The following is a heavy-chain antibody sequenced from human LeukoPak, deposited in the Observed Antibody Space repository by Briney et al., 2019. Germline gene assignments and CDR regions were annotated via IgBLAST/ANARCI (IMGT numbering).Heavy chain of an antibody. CDR3: ARWYQLPLYYYYYYMDV. V-gene: IGHV1-18*01. CDR2: ISAYNGNT. CDR1: GYTFTSYG. D-gene: IGHD2-2*01. Sequence: ASVKVSCKASGYTFTSYGISWVRQAPGQGLEWMGWISAYNGNTDYAQKLQGRVTMTTDTSTSTAYMELRSLRSDDTAVYYCARWYQLPLYYYYYYMDVWGKGTTVTVSS. J-gene: IGHJ6*03.